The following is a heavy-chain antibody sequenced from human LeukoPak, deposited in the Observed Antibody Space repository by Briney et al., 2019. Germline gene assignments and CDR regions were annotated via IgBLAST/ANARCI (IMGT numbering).Heavy chain of an antibody. V-gene: IGHV1-18*01. D-gene: IGHD2-2*01. CDR1: GYTFTSYG. J-gene: IGHJ6*03. CDR2: ISAYNGNT. CDR3: ARFAWGYCSSTSGGIGDQNYYYYMGV. Sequence: ASVKVSCKASGYTFTSYGISWVRQAPGQGLEWMGWISAYNGNTNYAQKLQGRVTMTTDTSTSTAYIELRSLRSEHTAVYYCARFAWGYCSSTSGGIGDQNYYYYMGVWGKGTTVTVSS.